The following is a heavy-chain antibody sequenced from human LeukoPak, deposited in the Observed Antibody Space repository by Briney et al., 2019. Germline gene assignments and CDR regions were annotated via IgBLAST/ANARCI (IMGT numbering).Heavy chain of an antibody. CDR1: GYTLTELS. D-gene: IGHD2-2*01. CDR2: FDPEDGET. J-gene: IGHJ6*02. Sequence: ASVKVSCKVSGYTLTELSMHWVRQAPGKGLEWMGGFDPEDGETSYAQKFQGRVTMTRDTSTSTVYMELSSLRSGDTAVYYCARYIVVVPAATQGFYYYGMDVWGQGTTVTVSS. V-gene: IGHV1-24*01. CDR3: ARYIVVVPAATQGFYYYGMDV.